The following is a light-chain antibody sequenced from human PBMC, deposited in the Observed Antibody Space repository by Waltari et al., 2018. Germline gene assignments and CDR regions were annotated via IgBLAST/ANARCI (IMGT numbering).Light chain of an antibody. CDR2: RNV. J-gene: IGLJ2*01. CDR3: EAWDDSLNGPV. Sequence: QSVLTQPPSASGTPGQRVPISCSGSTSNIGNNPVNWYRQLPGAAPKLLIYRNVQRPSGVPDRFSGSKSGTSASLAISRLQSEDEADYYCEAWDDSLNGPVFGGRTTVTVL. V-gene: IGLV1-44*01. CDR1: TSNIGNNP.